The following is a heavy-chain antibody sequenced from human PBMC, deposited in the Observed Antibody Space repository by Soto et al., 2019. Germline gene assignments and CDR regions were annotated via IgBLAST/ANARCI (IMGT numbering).Heavy chain of an antibody. Sequence: QVQLVQSGAEVKKPGASVKVSCKASGYTFTSYGISWVRQAPGQGLEWMGWISAYNGNTNYAQKLQGRVTMTTDTSTSTAYMELRSLRSDATAVYYCARVVWVPYSSSSGWFDPWGQGTLVTVSS. CDR3: ARVVWVPYSSSSGWFDP. V-gene: IGHV1-18*04. D-gene: IGHD6-6*01. J-gene: IGHJ5*02. CDR2: ISAYNGNT. CDR1: GYTFTSYG.